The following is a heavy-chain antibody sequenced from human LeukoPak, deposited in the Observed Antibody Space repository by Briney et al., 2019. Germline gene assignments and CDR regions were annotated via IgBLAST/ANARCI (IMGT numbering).Heavy chain of an antibody. CDR1: GFTFSSYW. CDR2: INSDGSST. J-gene: IGHJ3*02. D-gene: IGHD2-8*01. Sequence: GGSLRLSCAASGFTFSSYWMHWVRQAPGKGLVWVSRINSDGSSTRYADSVKGRFTISRDNANNTLYLQMNSLRAEDTAVYYCARDSDFVPTSDAFDIWGQGTMVTVSS. CDR3: ARDSDFVPTSDAFDI. V-gene: IGHV3-74*01.